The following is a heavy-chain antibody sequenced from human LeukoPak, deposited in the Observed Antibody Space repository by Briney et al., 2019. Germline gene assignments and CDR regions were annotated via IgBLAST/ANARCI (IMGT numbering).Heavy chain of an antibody. CDR3: ARAIASSGSRLFDY. Sequence: NPSQTLSLTCTVSGGTISSGDYYWSWIRQPPGKGLEWIGYIYYSGSTYYNPSLNSRATISIDTSKNKFSLRLTSVTAADTAVYYCARAIASSGSRLFDYWGQGTLVTVSS. CDR2: IYYSGST. D-gene: IGHD3-10*01. CDR1: GGTISSGDYY. J-gene: IGHJ4*02. V-gene: IGHV4-30-4*01.